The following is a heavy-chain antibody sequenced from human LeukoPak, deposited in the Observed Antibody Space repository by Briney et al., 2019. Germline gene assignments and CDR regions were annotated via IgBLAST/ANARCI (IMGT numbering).Heavy chain of an antibody. V-gene: IGHV3-30-3*01. CDR1: GFTFSSYA. Sequence: GGSLRLSCAASGFTFSSYAMHWVRQAPGKGLEWVAVISYDGSNKYYADSVKGRFTISRDNSKNTLYLQMNSLRAEDTAVYYCAREKVKYSYGPFDYWGQGTLVTVSS. CDR2: ISYDGSNK. CDR3: AREKVKYSYGPFDY. J-gene: IGHJ4*02. D-gene: IGHD5-18*01.